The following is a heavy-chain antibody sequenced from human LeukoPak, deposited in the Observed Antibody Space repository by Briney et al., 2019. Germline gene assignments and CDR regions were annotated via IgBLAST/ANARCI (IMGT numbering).Heavy chain of an antibody. CDR1: GGTFSSYA. CDR3: ARERDYSSSFYYYSGMDV. Sequence: SVKVSFKASGGTFSSYAISWVRQAPGQGLEWMGGIIPIFGTANYAQKFQGRVTITADESTSTAYMELSSLRSEDTAVYYCARERDYSSSFYYYSGMDVWGQGTTVTVSS. CDR2: IIPIFGTA. D-gene: IGHD6-6*01. J-gene: IGHJ6*02. V-gene: IGHV1-69*13.